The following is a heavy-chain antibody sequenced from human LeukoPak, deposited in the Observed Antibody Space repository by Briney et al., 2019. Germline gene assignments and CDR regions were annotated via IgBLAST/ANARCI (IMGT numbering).Heavy chain of an antibody. CDR2: IYYSGTT. D-gene: IGHD1-26*01. CDR3: VRDRELNY. J-gene: IGHJ4*02. Sequence: PSETLSVTCTVSGYSICSGDSYWSWVRQPPGKALERIGYIYYSGTTYYNPSRKSRVTISVDTSKNQFSLRLSSVTAVDTAVYYCVRDRELNYWGQGTLVTVSS. CDR1: GYSICSGDSY. V-gene: IGHV4-30-4*02.